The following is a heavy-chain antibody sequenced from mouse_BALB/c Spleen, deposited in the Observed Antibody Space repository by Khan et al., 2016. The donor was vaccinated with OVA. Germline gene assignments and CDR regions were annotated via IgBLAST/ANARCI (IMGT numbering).Heavy chain of an antibody. CDR2: IYPGGGYT. CDR1: GYTFTNYW. D-gene: IGHD3-1*01. Sequence: QVQLQQPGAELVRPGTSVKMSCKAAGYTFTNYWIGWVKQRPGHGLEWIGAIYPGGGYTNYNEKFKGKATLTADTSSSTAYMQLSSLTSEDSAVYYCARRGEERAKGDYMDYWGQGTSFTVAS. J-gene: IGHJ2*03. CDR3: ARRGEERAKGDYMDY. V-gene: IGHV1-63*02.